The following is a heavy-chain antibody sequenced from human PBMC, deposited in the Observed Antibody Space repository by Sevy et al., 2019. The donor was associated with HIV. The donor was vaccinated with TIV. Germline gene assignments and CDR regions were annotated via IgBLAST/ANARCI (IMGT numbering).Heavy chain of an antibody. V-gene: IGHV3-30*06. CDR3: ARVFSSYYFDY. Sequence: HGGSLRLSCAASGFTFGSYGMHWVRQAPGKGLEWVAYISYDRSDKNYADSVKGRFTISRDNSKNTVFLQLNSLRPEDTAVYYCARVFSSYYFDYWGQGTLVTVSS. CDR2: ISYDRSDK. CDR1: GFTFGSYG. J-gene: IGHJ4*02.